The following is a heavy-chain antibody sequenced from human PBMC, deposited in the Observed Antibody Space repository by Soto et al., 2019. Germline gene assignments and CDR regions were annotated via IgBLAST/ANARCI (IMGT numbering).Heavy chain of an antibody. V-gene: IGHV1-3*01. CDR1: GYTFTSYA. CDR2: INAGNGNT. D-gene: IGHD2-2*01. CDR3: AFSPGGIVVVPADILEDAFDI. Sequence: ASVKVSCKASGYTFTSYAMHWVRQAPGQRLEWMGWINAGNGNTKYSQKFQGRVTITRDTSASTAYMELSSLRSEDTAVYYCAFSPGGIVVVPADILEDAFDIWGQGTMVTVSS. J-gene: IGHJ3*02.